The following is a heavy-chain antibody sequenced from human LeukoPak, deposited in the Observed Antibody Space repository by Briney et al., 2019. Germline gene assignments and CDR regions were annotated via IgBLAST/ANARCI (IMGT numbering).Heavy chain of an antibody. J-gene: IGHJ4*02. CDR2: IRSKANSYAT. V-gene: IGHV3-73*01. D-gene: IGHD5-18*01. CDR1: GFTFSGSA. Sequence: GGPLRLSCAASGFTFSGSAMHWVRQASGKGLEWVGRIRSKANSYATAYAASVKGRFTISRDDSKNTAYLQMNSLKTEDTAVYYCINIYSYGSSGGQGTLVTVSS. CDR3: INIYSYGSS.